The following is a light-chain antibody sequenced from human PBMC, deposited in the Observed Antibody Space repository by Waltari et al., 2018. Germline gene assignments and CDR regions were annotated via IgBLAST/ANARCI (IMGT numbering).Light chain of an antibody. CDR2: EVN. V-gene: IGLV2-8*01. CDR3: TSYAGINNLV. Sequence: QSALTQPPSPSGSPGQSVTISCTGTSNDVAGYNYVSWYQQYPGKVPKLLIYEVNKRPSGVPDRFSGSKSGNTASLTVSGLQAEEEATYYCTSYAGINNLVFGTGTKVTVL. CDR1: SNDVAGYNY. J-gene: IGLJ1*01.